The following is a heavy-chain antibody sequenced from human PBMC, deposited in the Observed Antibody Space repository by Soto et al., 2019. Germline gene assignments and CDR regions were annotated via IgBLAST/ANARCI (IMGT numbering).Heavy chain of an antibody. D-gene: IGHD3-9*01. J-gene: IGHJ4*02. CDR2: ISPKSGGT. CDR1: GCSFIDYY. CDR3: ARPPGYISDWYYFDL. V-gene: IGHV1-2*02. Sequence: ASVKVSCKTSGCSFIDYYMHWVRQAPGQGFEWMGRISPKSGGTNYAQKFEGRVTMTWDTSLNTAYMELSSLISEDTAVYYCARPPGYISDWYYFDLWGQGTLVTVSS.